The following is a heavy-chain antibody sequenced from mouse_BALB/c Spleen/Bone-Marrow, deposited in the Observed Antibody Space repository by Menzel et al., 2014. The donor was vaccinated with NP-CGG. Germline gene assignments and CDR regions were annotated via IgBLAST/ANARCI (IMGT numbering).Heavy chain of an antibody. CDR2: LWWNDDK. CDR1: GISLSTSGMS. J-gene: IGHJ3*01. CDR3: TDGSPFAY. Sequence: QVTLNVCGLGILQPSPTLSLTCPFPGISLSTSGMSVGWICQPLGKGLEWLAHLWWNDDKYYNPVLKSRPTLSKDTSNSQVFLKIASVVTADAATYYCTDGSPFAYWGQGTLVTVSA. D-gene: IGHD2-3*01. V-gene: IGHV8-8*01.